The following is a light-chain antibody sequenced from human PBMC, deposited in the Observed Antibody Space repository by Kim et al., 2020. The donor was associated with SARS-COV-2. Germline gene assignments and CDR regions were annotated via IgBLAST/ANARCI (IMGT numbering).Light chain of an antibody. CDR1: TLGDQY. CDR3: QAWDSSTVL. V-gene: IGLV3-1*01. J-gene: IGLJ2*01. CDR2: QDN. Sequence: SYELTQPPSVSVSPGQTASITCSRDTLGDQYACWYQQKPGQSPVLVIYQDNKRPSGLPERFSGSNSGNTATLTISGTQAMDEADYYCQAWDSSTVLFGGG.